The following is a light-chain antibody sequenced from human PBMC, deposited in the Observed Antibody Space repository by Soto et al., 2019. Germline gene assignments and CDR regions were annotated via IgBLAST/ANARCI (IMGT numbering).Light chain of an antibody. CDR3: CSYTSNYTYV. V-gene: IGLV2-14*01. CDR1: SSDIGGYSS. J-gene: IGLJ1*01. CDR2: DVS. Sequence: QSALTQPASVSGSPGQSITISCTGTSSDIGGYSSVSWYQHHPGRAPKLMIYDVSDRPSGVSTRFSGSKSGNMASLTISGLQAEDEADYYCCSYTSNYTYVFGTGTKVTVL.